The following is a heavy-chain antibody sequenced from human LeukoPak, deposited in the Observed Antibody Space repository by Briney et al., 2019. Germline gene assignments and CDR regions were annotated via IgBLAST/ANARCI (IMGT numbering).Heavy chain of an antibody. CDR1: GGTFSSYA. V-gene: IGHV1-69*05. CDR3: ATGGYYDSSGYYGLL. CDR2: IIPIFGTA. Sequence: ASVKVSCKASGGTFSSYAISWVRQAPGQGLEWMGRIIPIFGTANYAQKFQGRVTITTDGSTSTAYMELSSLRSEDTAVYYCATGGYYDSSGYYGLLWGQGTLVTVSS. J-gene: IGHJ4*02. D-gene: IGHD3-22*01.